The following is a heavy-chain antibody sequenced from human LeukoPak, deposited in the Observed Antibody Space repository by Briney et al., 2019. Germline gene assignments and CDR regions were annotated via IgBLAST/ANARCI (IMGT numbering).Heavy chain of an antibody. J-gene: IGHJ4*02. CDR1: GYTFTGHY. D-gene: IGHD7-27*01. CDR2: IKPDTGVT. V-gene: IGHV1-2*02. Sequence: ASVKVSRKASGYTFTGHYMHWVRQAPGQGLELMGWIKPDTGVTYYAQNFQGRFTMTTDTSISTVYMELGSLRSDDTAVYYCARDNNWGPDYWGQGTLVTVSS. CDR3: ARDNNWGPDY.